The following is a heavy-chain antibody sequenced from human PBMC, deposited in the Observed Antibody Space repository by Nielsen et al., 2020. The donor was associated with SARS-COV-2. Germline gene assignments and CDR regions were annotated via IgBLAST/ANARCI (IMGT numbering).Heavy chain of an antibody. D-gene: IGHD4-11*01. V-gene: IGHV1-69*01. J-gene: IGHJ6*03. CDR3: ASTVTNRRPYYYYYVDV. Sequence: WVRQAPGQGLEWMGGIIPIFGTANYAQKFQGRVTITADESTSTAYMELSSLRSEDTAVYYCASTVTNRRPYYYYYVDVWGKGTTVTVSS. CDR2: IIPIFGTA.